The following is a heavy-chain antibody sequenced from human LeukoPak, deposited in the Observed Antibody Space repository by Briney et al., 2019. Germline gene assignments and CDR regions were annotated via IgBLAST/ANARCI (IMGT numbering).Heavy chain of an antibody. CDR3: ACLWFGELLYRGAGYYYGMDV. J-gene: IGHJ6*02. CDR2: IKQDGSEK. Sequence: GGSLRLSCAASGFTFSSYSMNWVRQAPGKGLEWVANIKQDGSEKYYVDSVKGRFTISRDNAKNSLYLQMNSLRAEDTAVYYCACLWFGELLYRGAGYYYGMDVWGQGTTVTVSS. V-gene: IGHV3-7*01. D-gene: IGHD3-10*01. CDR1: GFTFSSYS.